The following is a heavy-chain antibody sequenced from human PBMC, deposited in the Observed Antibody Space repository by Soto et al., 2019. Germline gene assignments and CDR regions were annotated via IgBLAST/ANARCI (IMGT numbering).Heavy chain of an antibody. Sequence: GGSLRLSCAASGFTFSIYSMNWVRQAPGKGLEWVSYIMPGTSTSYADSVKGRFTISRDNAKNTLYLQMDSLRAEDTAVYYCARGPHGYSYGDSWGQGTLVTVSS. CDR3: ARGPHGYSYGDS. J-gene: IGHJ5*01. D-gene: IGHD5-18*01. CDR2: IMPGTST. V-gene: IGHV3-48*04. CDR1: GFTFSIYS.